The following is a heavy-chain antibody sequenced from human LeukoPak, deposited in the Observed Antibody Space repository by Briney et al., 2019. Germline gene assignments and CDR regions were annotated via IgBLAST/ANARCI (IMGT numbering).Heavy chain of an antibody. J-gene: IGHJ4*02. CDR2: IWYDGTNK. CDR3: AKDFSPRD. D-gene: IGHD3-3*01. Sequence: PGGSLRLSCAASGFTFSRYGMHWVSQAPGKGLEWVAFIWYDGTNKYYADSVKGRFIISRDNSKNTLYLQMNSLRVEDSAVYYCAKDFSPRDWGQGTLVTVSS. V-gene: IGHV3-30*02. CDR1: GFTFSRYG.